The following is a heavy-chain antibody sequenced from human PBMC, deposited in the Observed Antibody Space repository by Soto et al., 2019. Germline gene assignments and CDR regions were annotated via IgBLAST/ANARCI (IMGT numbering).Heavy chain of an antibody. CDR2: IIPIFGTA. CDR1: GGTFSSYA. D-gene: IGHD3-22*01. V-gene: IGHV1-69*01. J-gene: IGHJ4*02. Sequence: QVQLVQSGAEVKKPGSSVKVSCKASGGTFSSYAISWVRQAPGQGLEWMGGIIPIFGTANYAQKFQGRVPITADESTSTAYMELSSLRSEDTAVYYCARASETYYYDSSGYYGTDYFDYWGQGTLVTVSS. CDR3: ARASETYYYDSSGYYGTDYFDY.